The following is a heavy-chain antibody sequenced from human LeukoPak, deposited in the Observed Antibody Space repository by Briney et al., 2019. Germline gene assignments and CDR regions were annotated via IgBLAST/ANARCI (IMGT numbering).Heavy chain of an antibody. V-gene: IGHV3-23*01. CDR2: ISGSGGST. CDR3: AKNYDSGGYYSVGDAFDI. D-gene: IGHD3-22*01. Sequence: TGGSLRLSCAASGFTFSSYAMSWVRQAPGKGLEWVSAISGSGGSTYYADSVKGRLTISRDNSKNTLYLQMNSLRAEDTAVYYCAKNYDSGGYYSVGDAFDIWGQGTMVTVSS. CDR1: GFTFSSYA. J-gene: IGHJ3*02.